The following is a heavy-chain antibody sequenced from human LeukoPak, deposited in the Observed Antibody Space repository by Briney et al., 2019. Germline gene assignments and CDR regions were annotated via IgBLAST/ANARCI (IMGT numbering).Heavy chain of an antibody. Sequence: ASVKVSCKASGYTFTTYGISWVRQAPGQGLEWMGWISPYNGNTIYAENLQDRLTMTTDTATSTVYMELRRLRSDDTAVYYCARGSEYSSSSGIGGYYYYMDVWGKGTTVTVS. V-gene: IGHV1-18*01. CDR2: ISPYNGNT. CDR3: ARGSEYSSSSGIGGYYYYMDV. CDR1: GYTFTTYG. D-gene: IGHD6-6*01. J-gene: IGHJ6*03.